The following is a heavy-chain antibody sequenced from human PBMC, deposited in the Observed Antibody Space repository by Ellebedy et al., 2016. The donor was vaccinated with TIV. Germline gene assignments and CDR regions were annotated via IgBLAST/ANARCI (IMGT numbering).Heavy chain of an antibody. V-gene: IGHV3-23*01. Sequence: GESLKISCAASGFTLNSYAMNWVRQAPRKGLERVAASSGTGANTYHADSVKGRFTISRDNSKNILFLQMNSLRVEDTAVYYCVRDGYNNIPFDSWGQGTLVTVSS. D-gene: IGHD5-24*01. J-gene: IGHJ4*02. CDR3: VRDGYNNIPFDS. CDR1: GFTLNSYA. CDR2: SSGTGANT.